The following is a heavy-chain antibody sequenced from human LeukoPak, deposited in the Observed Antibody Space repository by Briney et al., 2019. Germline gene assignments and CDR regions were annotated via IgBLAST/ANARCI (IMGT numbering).Heavy chain of an antibody. D-gene: IGHD4-17*01. V-gene: IGHV3-7*04. J-gene: IGHJ6*03. CDR2: IKQDGSEK. Sequence: GGSLRLSCAASGLTFSSYWMSWVRQAPGKGLEWVANIKQDGSEKYYVDSVKGRFTISRDNAKNSLYLQMNSLRAEDTAVYYCARGYGDYLQYYYMDVWGKGTTVTVSS. CDR1: GLTFSSYW. CDR3: ARGYGDYLQYYYMDV.